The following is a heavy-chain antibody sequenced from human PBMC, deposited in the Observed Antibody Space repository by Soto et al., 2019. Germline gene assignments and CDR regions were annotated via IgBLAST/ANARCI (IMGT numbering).Heavy chain of an antibody. CDR2: IKQDGSEK. CDR3: ARGTYAGSSSGHNAFDI. Sequence: GGSLRLSCAASGFTFSSYWMSWVRQAPGKGLEWVANIKQDGSEKYYVDSVKGRFTISRDNAKNSLYLQMNSLRAEDTAVYYCARGTYAGSSSGHNAFDIWGQGPMVTVSS. V-gene: IGHV3-7*01. D-gene: IGHD6-6*01. CDR1: GFTFSSYW. J-gene: IGHJ3*02.